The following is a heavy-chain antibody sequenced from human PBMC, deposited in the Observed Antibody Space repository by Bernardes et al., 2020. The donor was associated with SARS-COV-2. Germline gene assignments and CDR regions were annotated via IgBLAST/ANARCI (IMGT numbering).Heavy chain of an antibody. J-gene: IGHJ4*02. V-gene: IGHV3-15*01. CDR3: TNSGYHDY. CDR1: GFTFSNAW. D-gene: IGHD5-12*01. CDR2: IKSKTDGGTI. Sequence: GSLRLSCAASGFTFSNAWLSWVRQAPGKGPEWVGRIKSKTDGGTIDYAAPVKGRFIISRDDSKNMLYLQMNSLKTDDTAVYYCTNSGYHDYWGQGTLVTVSS.